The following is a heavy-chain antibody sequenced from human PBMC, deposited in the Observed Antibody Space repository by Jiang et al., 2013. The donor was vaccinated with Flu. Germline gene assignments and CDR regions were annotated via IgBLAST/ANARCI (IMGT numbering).Heavy chain of an antibody. Sequence: GPGLVKPSETLSLTCSVSGSSISSYYWSWIRQPPGKGLEWIGYIYYSGSTNYNPSLKSRVTISVDTSKNQFSLKLSSVTAADTAVYYCARGVYDSSGYTYYFDYWGQGTLVTVSS. CDR1: GSSISSYY. D-gene: IGHD3-22*01. CDR3: ARGVYDSSGYTYYFDY. J-gene: IGHJ4*02. V-gene: IGHV4-59*01. CDR2: IYYSGST.